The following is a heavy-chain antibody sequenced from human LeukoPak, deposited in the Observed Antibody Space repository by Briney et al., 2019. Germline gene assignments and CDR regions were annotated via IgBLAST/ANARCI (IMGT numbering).Heavy chain of an antibody. CDR1: GYTFTSYG. J-gene: IGHJ6*02. D-gene: IGHD3-9*01. V-gene: IGHV1-18*01. CDR3: ARGVLTGYSFYYGMDV. Sequence: ASVKVSCKASGYTFTSYGISWVRQAPGQGLEWMGWISAYNGNTNYAQKLQGGVTMTTDTSTSTAYMELRSLRSDDTAVYYCARGVLTGYSFYYGMDVWGQGTTVTVSS. CDR2: ISAYNGNT.